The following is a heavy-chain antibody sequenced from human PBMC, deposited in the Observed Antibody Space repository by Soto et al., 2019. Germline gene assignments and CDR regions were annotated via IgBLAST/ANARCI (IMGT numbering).Heavy chain of an antibody. D-gene: IGHD2-2*01. CDR1: GYTFTSYY. CDR3: ARSTRPHYGMDV. CDR2: INPSGGST. Sequence: ASVKVSCKASGYTFTSYYMHWVRQAPGQGLEWMGIINPSGGSTSYAQKFQGRATMTRGTSTSTVYMELSSLRSEDTAVYYCARSTRPHYGMDVWGQGTTVTVSS. J-gene: IGHJ6*02. V-gene: IGHV1-46*01.